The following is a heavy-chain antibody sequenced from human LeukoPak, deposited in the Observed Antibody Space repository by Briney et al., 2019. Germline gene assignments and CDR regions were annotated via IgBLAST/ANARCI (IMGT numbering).Heavy chain of an antibody. V-gene: IGHV3-21*01. CDR3: ASGGPSKGVPYSSSWYFGGDY. Sequence: GGSLRLSCAASGFTFSSYSMNWVRQAPGKGLERVSSISSSSSYIYYADSVKGRFTISRDNAKNSLYLQMNSLRAEDTAVYYCASGGPSKGVPYSSSWYFGGDYWGQGTLVTVSS. CDR1: GFTFSSYS. D-gene: IGHD6-13*01. J-gene: IGHJ4*02. CDR2: ISSSSSYI.